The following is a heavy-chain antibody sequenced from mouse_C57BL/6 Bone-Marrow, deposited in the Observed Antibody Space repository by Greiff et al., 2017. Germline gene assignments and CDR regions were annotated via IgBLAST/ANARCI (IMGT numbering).Heavy chain of an antibody. CDR3: AMGFAY. D-gene: IGHD1-1*02. CDR2: ISYDGSN. CDR1: GYSITSGYY. V-gene: IGHV3-6*01. J-gene: IGHJ3*01. Sequence: DVKLQESGPGLVKPSQSLSLTCSVTGYSITSGYYWNWLRQFPGNKLEWIGNISYDGSNNYNPSLKNRISITRDTAKNQFFLKLNSVTTEDTATYYCAMGFAYWGQGTLVTVSA.